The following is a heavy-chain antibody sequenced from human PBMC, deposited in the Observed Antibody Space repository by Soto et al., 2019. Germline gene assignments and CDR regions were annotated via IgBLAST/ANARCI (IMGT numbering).Heavy chain of an antibody. CDR3: ARDGNYYFDX. Sequence: PGGSLRLSCAASGFTFSNYGMHWVRQAPGKGLEWVGLICYDGNNKHYAESVKGRFIISRDNSSNMVYLQMNSLRAEDTAVYYCARDGNYYFDXWGQGTLVTASX. CDR2: ICYDGNNK. CDR1: GFTFSNYG. J-gene: IGHJ4*02. D-gene: IGHD1-7*01. V-gene: IGHV3-33*01.